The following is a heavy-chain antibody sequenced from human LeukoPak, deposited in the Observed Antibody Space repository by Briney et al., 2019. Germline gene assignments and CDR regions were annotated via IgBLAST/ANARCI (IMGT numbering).Heavy chain of an antibody. V-gene: IGHV3-23*01. Sequence: GGSLRLSCAASGFNFANHAMSWVRQTAGKGLEWVSAISGGGDITYYADSVRGRFTISRDNSKDTLFLQMHSLRPGDTAVYYCVREDTPATANYWGQGTLVTISS. D-gene: IGHD2-21*02. CDR2: ISGGGDIT. J-gene: IGHJ4*02. CDR3: VREDTPATANY. CDR1: GFNFANHA.